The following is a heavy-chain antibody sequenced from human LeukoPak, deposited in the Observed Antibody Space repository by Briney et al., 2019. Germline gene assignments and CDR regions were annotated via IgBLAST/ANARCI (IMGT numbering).Heavy chain of an antibody. CDR2: IYYSGTT. V-gene: IGHV4-59*01. Sequence: SETLSLTCTVSGGSISTYYWSWIRQPPGKGLEWIGFIYYSGTTNYNPSLKSRVTISVDTSKNQFSLKLTSVTAADAAVYYCARDHSSWSGWFDPWGQGTLVTVSS. D-gene: IGHD6-6*01. CDR3: ARDHSSWSGWFDP. CDR1: GGSISTYY. J-gene: IGHJ5*02.